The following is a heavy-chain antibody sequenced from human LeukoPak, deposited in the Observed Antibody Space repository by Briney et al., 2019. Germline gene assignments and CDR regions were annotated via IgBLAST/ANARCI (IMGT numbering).Heavy chain of an antibody. D-gene: IGHD4-17*01. Sequence: SGPALVKPPQTLTLTCTFSGFSLSTSGMCVSWIRQPPGKALEWLARIDWDDDKYYSTSLKTRLTISKDTSKNQVVLTMTNMDPVDTATYYCARSLSLYGDYGGYGMDVWGQGTTVTVSS. CDR2: IDWDDDK. CDR1: GFSLSTSGMC. V-gene: IGHV2-70*11. CDR3: ARSLSLYGDYGGYGMDV. J-gene: IGHJ6*02.